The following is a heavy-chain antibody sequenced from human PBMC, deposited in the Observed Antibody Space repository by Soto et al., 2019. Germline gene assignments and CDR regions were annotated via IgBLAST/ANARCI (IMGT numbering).Heavy chain of an antibody. CDR1: NGSVSRGYT. Sequence: SETLSLTCTVSNGSVSRGYTWTWIRQPPGKGLEWIGYIYPSGAAYYNPSLKSRVTISLETSKNRFSLNVKSATAADTAVYYCARAVFSSILYIDFWGQGTTVTAP. J-gene: IGHJ6*03. V-gene: IGHV4-30-2*01. CDR2: IYPSGAA. CDR3: ARAVFSSILYIDF. D-gene: IGHD3-10*01.